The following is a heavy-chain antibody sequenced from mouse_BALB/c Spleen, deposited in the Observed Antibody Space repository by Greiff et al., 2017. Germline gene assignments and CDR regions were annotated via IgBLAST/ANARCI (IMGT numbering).Heavy chain of an antibody. J-gene: IGHJ4*01. D-gene: IGHD1-1*01. Sequence: EVQGVESGGGLVQPGGSMKLSCVASGFTFSNYWMNWVRQSPEKGLEWVAEIRLKSNNYATHYAESVKGRFTISRDDSKSSVYLQMNNLRAEDTGIYYCTRGYYGSYAMDYWGQGTSVTVSS. CDR2: IRLKSNNYAT. CDR1: GFTFSNYW. CDR3: TRGYYGSYAMDY. V-gene: IGHV6-6*02.